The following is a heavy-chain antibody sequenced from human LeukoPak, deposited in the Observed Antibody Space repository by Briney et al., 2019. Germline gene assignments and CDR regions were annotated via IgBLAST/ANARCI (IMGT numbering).Heavy chain of an antibody. Sequence: GGSLRLSCVASGFSFNNFGMTWVRQAPGRGLEWDSSISGTGGSTHYADSVKGRFTISRDNSKNTLYLRMNSLRAGDTAVYYCAKSSYYDSSGFYREYYFDYWGQGTLVPVSS. D-gene: IGHD3-22*01. CDR1: GFSFNNFG. CDR2: ISGTGGST. J-gene: IGHJ4*02. V-gene: IGHV3-23*01. CDR3: AKSSYYDSSGFYREYYFDY.